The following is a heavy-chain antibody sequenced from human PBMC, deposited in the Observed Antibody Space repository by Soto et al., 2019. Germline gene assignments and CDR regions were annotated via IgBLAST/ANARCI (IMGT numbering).Heavy chain of an antibody. D-gene: IGHD3-3*02. CDR3: ARQLSHICDS. V-gene: IGHV5-51*01. CDR1: GYKFGSAW. CDR2: IKPGTSDI. J-gene: IGHJ4*02. Sequence: GESLKISCKGVGYKFGSAWIGWVRQMPGKGLEWMGIIKPGTSDIRYSPSCRGHVTISADEAVSTAYLQWSSLKASDTAMYYCARQLSHICDSWGQGTMVTVYS.